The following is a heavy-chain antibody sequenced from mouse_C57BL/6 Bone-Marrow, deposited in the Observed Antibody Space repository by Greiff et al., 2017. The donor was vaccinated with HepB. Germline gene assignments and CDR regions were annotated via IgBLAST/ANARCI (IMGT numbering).Heavy chain of an antibody. CDR2: INPSSGST. Sequence: VQLVESGAELARPGASVKMSCKASGYTFTSYTMHWVKQRPGQGLEWIGYINPSSGSTKYNQKFKDQATLTADKSSRTAYMQLSRLTSEDSAVYYCASYDYDYFDYWGQGTTLTVSS. V-gene: IGHV1-4*01. CDR1: GYTFTSYT. J-gene: IGHJ2*01. D-gene: IGHD2-4*01. CDR3: ASYDYDYFDY.